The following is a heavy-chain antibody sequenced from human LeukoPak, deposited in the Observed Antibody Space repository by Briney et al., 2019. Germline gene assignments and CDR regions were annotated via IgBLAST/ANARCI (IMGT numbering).Heavy chain of an antibody. D-gene: IGHD2-21*02. CDR3: ARDPLAYCGGDCYSDY. J-gene: IGHJ4*02. V-gene: IGHV3-7*01. CDR1: GFTFSSYW. CDR2: IKQDGSEK. Sequence: GGSLRLSCAASGFTFSSYWMSWVRQAPGKGLEWVANIKQDGSEKYYVDSVKGRFTISRDNAKNSLYLQMNSLRAEDTAVYYCARDPLAYCGGDCYSDYWGQGTLVTVSS.